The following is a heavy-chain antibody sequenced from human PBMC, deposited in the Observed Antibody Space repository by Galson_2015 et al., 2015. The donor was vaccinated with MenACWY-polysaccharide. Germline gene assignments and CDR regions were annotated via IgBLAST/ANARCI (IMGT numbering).Heavy chain of an antibody. D-gene: IGHD3-10*01. CDR3: AKEGGDYFGSGSSYLGAFDI. CDR1: GFTFSDNA. CDR2: ISASGASA. Sequence: SLRLSCAASGFTFSDNAMGWVRQAPGKGLEWVSGISASGASAYYADSVKGRFTTSRDNSKNTLYLQMNNLRAEDTAAYYCAKEGGDYFGSGSSYLGAFDIWGQGTMVTVSS. V-gene: IGHV3-23*01. J-gene: IGHJ3*02.